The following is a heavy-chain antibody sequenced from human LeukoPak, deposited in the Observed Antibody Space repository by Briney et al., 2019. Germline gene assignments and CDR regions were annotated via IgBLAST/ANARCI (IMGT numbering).Heavy chain of an antibody. CDR1: GGSFSGYY. CDR3: ATGGYSGYDLDY. D-gene: IGHD5-12*01. CDR2: INHSGST. V-gene: IGHV4-34*01. J-gene: IGHJ4*02. Sequence: PSETLSLTCAVYGGSFSGYYWSWIRQPPGKGLEWIGEINHSGSTNYNPSLKSRVTISVDTSKNQFSLKLSSVTAADTAVYYCATGGYSGYDLDYWGQGTLVTVSS.